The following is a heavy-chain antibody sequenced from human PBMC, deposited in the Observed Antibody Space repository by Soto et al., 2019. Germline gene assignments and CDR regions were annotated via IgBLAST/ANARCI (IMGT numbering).Heavy chain of an antibody. D-gene: IGHD6-6*01. Sequence: QMQLVPSGAEARKPGASVKVSCKTTGYTFTGYYLNWVRQAPGRGLEWVGWINPKTGDTNNAQKFQGRVTMTTDTSIRTGYMELSVLKSDYTAVYYCVTGDHLVRWGQGTRVTVSS. J-gene: IGHJ4*02. V-gene: IGHV1-2*02. CDR3: VTGDHLVR. CDR2: INPKTGDT. CDR1: GYTFTGYY.